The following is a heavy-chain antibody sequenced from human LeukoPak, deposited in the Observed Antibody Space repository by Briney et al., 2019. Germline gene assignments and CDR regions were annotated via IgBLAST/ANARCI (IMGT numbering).Heavy chain of an antibody. V-gene: IGHV1-69*13. CDR2: IIPIFGTA. D-gene: IGHD4-23*01. CDR3: AREINEVTPLRYFDY. J-gene: IGHJ4*02. Sequence: ASVKVSCKASGGTFSSYAISWVRQAPGQGLEWMGGIIPIFGTANYAQKFQGRVTITADESTSTACMELSSLRSEDTAVYYCAREINEVTPLRYFDYWGQGTLVTVSS. CDR1: GGTFSSYA.